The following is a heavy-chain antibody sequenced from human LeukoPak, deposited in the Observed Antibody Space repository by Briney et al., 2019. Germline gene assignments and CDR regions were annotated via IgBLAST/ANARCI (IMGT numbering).Heavy chain of an antibody. Sequence: SVKVSCKASGGTFSSYAISWVRQAPGQGLEWMGRIIPIFGTANYAQKFQGRVTITTDESTSTAYMELSSLRSEDTAVYYCARDAMTTVTTGDAFDIWGQGKMVTVSS. J-gene: IGHJ3*02. CDR1: GGTFSSYA. D-gene: IGHD4-17*01. V-gene: IGHV1-69*05. CDR3: ARDAMTTVTTGDAFDI. CDR2: IIPIFGTA.